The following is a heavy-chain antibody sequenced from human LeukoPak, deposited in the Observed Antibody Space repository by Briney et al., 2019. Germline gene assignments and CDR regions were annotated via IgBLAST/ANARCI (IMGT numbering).Heavy chain of an antibody. J-gene: IGHJ4*02. CDR1: GLTFSSYG. V-gene: IGHV3-23*01. CDR3: AKDPTHYRVWDYYETIGLSY. CDR2: ISRSGDNT. D-gene: IGHD3-22*01. Sequence: GGSLRLSCVASGLTFSSYGMTWVRQAPGKGLEWVSSISRSGDNTYYADSVKGRFTISRDNSKNTLYLHMNSLRAEDTAVYYCAKDPTHYRVWDYYETIGLSYWGQGTLVTVSS.